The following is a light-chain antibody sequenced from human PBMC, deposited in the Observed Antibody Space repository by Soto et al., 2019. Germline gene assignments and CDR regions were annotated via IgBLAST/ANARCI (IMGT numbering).Light chain of an antibody. CDR1: SSDVGGYSY. J-gene: IGLJ2*01. CDR2: DVS. Sequence: QSALTQPASMSGSPGQSITISCAGTSSDVGGYSYVSWYQQHPGKAPKLMIYDVSNRPSGVSNRFSGSKSGNTASLTISGLQAEDEADYYCSSYTSSSTLAVFGGGTKLTVL. V-gene: IGLV2-14*01. CDR3: SSYTSSSTLAV.